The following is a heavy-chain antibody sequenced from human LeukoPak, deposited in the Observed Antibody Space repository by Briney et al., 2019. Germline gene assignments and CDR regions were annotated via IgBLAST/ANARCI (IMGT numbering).Heavy chain of an antibody. CDR2: INHSGST. J-gene: IGHJ4*02. D-gene: IGHD6-13*01. Sequence: SETLSLTCAVYGGSFSGYYWSWIRQPPGKGLEWIGEINHSGSTNYNPSLKSRVTISVDTSKNQFSLKLSSVTAADTAVYYCAKSKSVDGYSSSWWGFGFDYWGQGTLVTVSS. CDR1: GGSFSGYY. CDR3: AKSKSVDGYSSSWWGFGFDY. V-gene: IGHV4-34*01.